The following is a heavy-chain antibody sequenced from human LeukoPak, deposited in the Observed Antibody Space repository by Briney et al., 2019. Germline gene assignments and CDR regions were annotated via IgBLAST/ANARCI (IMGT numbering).Heavy chain of an antibody. V-gene: IGHV1-2*02. CDR2: INPNSGGT. D-gene: IGHD3-22*01. CDR1: GYTFTGYY. J-gene: IGHJ4*02. CDR3: ARDYYDSSGYCDY. Sequence: ASVKVSCKASGYTFTGYYIHWVRQAPGQGLEWMGWINPNSGGTNYAQKFQGRVTMTRDTSISTAYMELSRLRSDDTAVYYCARDYYDSSGYCDYWGQGSLVTVSS.